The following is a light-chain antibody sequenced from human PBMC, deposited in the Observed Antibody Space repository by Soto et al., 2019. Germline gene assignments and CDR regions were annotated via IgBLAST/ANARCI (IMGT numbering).Light chain of an antibody. J-gene: IGKJ4*01. CDR2: GAS. V-gene: IGKV3-15*01. Sequence: EKVMTQSPAALSVSPGERATLSCRASQSVNSNLAWYQRKPGQAPRLLLYGASPRATGIPARFGGSASGTEFTLTISSLQSEDSAVYYCQQYNEWPLTFGGVTKVEIK. CDR1: QSVNSN. CDR3: QQYNEWPLT.